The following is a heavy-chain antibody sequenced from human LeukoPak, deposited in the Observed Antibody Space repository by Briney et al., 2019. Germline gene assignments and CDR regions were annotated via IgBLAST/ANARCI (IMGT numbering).Heavy chain of an antibody. V-gene: IGHV4-39*01. CDR1: GGSISSSSYY. J-gene: IGHJ4*02. CDR2: IYYSGST. D-gene: IGHD3-16*02. CDR3: ARQGGHYDYVWGSYRPYLFDY. Sequence: SETLSLTCTVSGGSISSSSYYWGWIRQPPGKGLEWIGSIYYSGSTYYNPSLKSRVTISVDTSKNQFSLKLSSVTAADTAVYYCARQGGHYDYVWGSYRPYLFDYWGQGTLVTASS.